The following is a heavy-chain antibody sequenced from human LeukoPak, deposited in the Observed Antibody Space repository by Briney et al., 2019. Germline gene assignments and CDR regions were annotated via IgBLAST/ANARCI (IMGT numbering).Heavy chain of an antibody. CDR2: IRYDGSNK. V-gene: IGHV3-30*02. CDR1: GFTFSSYG. J-gene: IGHJ4*02. CDR3: AKHPSYDSSGHTPDY. Sequence: GGSLRLSCAASGFTFSSYGMHWVRQAPGKGLEWVAFIRYDGSNKYYADSVKGRFTISRDNSKNTLYLQMNSLRAEDTAVYYCAKHPSYDSSGHTPDYWGQGTLVTVSS. D-gene: IGHD3-22*01.